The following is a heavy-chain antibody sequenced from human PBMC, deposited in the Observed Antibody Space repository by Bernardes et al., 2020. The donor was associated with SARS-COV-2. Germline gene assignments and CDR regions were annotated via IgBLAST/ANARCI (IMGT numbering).Heavy chain of an antibody. CDR2: ISAYNGNT. J-gene: IGHJ4*02. D-gene: IGHD3-10*01. CDR1: GYTFTSYG. Sequence: ASVKVSCKASGYTFTSYGISWVRQAPGQGLEWMGWISAYNGNTNYAQKLQCRVTMTTDTSTSTAYMELRSLRSDDTAVYYCARDIRILWFRESLQPGYWGKGTMVTVSS. CDR3: ARDIRILWFRESLQPGY. V-gene: IGHV1-18*04.